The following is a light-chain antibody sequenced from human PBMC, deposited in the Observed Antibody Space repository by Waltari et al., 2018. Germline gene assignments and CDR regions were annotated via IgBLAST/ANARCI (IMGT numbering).Light chain of an antibody. CDR3: QQYSTYSLWA. V-gene: IGKV1-5*03. CDR2: NTS. CDR1: QNISRW. Sequence: DIQMTQSPSTLSASIGDRVTITCRASQNISRWLAWYKQKQVKAPNLLIYNTSSLQSGVPSRFSGSGSGTEFTLTISSLQPEDFATYYCQQYSTYSLWAFGQGTKVEIK. J-gene: IGKJ1*01.